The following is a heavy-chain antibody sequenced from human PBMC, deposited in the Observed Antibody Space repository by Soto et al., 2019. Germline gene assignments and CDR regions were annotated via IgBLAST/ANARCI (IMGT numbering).Heavy chain of an antibody. CDR2: INAGNGNT. CDR1: GYTFTSYA. Sequence: QVQLVQSGAEVKKPGASVKVSCKASGYTFTSYAMHWVRQAPGQRLEWMGWINAGNGNTKYSQKFQGRVTITRDTSASTAYMELSSMRSEDTAVYYCARGTRGRMDWFDPWGQGTLVTVSS. V-gene: IGHV1-3*01. CDR3: ARGTRGRMDWFDP. J-gene: IGHJ5*02. D-gene: IGHD2-15*01.